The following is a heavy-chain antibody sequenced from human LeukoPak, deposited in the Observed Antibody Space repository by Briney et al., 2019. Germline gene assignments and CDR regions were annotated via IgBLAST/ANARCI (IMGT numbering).Heavy chain of an antibody. CDR2: INHSGST. D-gene: IGHD3-3*01. Sequence: SETLSLTCAVYGGSFSGYYWSWIRQPPGKGLEWIGEINHSGSTNYNPSLKGRVTISVDTSKNQFSLKLSSVTAADTAVYYCARGLSSLRFLEWLLRHDAFDIWGQGKMVTVSS. J-gene: IGHJ3*02. CDR3: ARGLSSLRFLEWLLRHDAFDI. CDR1: GGSFSGYY. V-gene: IGHV4-34*01.